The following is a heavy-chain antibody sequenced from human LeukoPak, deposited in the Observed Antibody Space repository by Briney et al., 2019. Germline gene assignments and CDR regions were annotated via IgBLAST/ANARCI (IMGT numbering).Heavy chain of an antibody. D-gene: IGHD2-21*01. CDR2: ITYDGSNK. J-gene: IGHJ4*02. Sequence: PGGSLRLSCAASGFTFRIYNMHWVRQAPGKGLEWVAVITYDGSNKYYSDSVRGRFTISRDNSKNTLYLQMNSLRAEDTAVYYCARDFSVLIAARYLDYWGQGTLVTVSS. V-gene: IGHV3-30*03. CDR3: ARDFSVLIAARYLDY. CDR1: GFTFRIYN.